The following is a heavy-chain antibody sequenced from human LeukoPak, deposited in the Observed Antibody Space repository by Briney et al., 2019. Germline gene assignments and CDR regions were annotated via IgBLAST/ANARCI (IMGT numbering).Heavy chain of an antibody. CDR1: GFTFGPFW. CDR3: VRDQGRYFFDY. CDR2: INNDGRTT. V-gene: IGHV3-74*01. J-gene: IGHJ4*02. Sequence: PGGSLRLSCAVSGFTFGPFWMHWVRQAPGKGLVWVSRINNDGRTTNYAESVKSRFTISRDNAKNMVYLQMNSLRVEDTAVYYCVRDQGRYFFDYWGQGTLVTVSS. D-gene: IGHD1-14*01.